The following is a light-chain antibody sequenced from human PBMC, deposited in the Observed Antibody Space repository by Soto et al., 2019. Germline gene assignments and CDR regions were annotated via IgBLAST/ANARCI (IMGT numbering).Light chain of an antibody. Sequence: EIVLTQSPATLSLSPGERATLSCRASQSVSSYLAWYQQKPGQAPRLLIYDASNRATGIPARFSGSGSGTDFTLTISSLEPEDFAVYYCQQLYTFGQGTKVVIK. V-gene: IGKV3-11*01. J-gene: IGKJ1*01. CDR2: DAS. CDR3: QQLYT. CDR1: QSVSSY.